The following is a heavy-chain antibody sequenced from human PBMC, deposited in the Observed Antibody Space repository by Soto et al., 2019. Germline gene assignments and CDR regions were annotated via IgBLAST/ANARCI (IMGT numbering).Heavy chain of an antibody. Sequence: KPSETLSLTCTVSGGSISSYYWTWIRQPPGKGLEWIGYIYYSGSTNYNPSIKSRVTISVATSKTQFSLKLSSVTAADTAVYYCARLYGYYHYMDVWGKGTTVTVS. CDR2: IYYSGST. CDR3: ARLYGYYHYMDV. D-gene: IGHD3-10*01. V-gene: IGHV4-59*08. CDR1: GGSISSYY. J-gene: IGHJ6*03.